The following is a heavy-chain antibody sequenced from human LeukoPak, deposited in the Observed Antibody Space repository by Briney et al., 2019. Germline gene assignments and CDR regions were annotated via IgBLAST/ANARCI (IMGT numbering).Heavy chain of an antibody. J-gene: IGHJ4*02. CDR1: GLTFSSYA. Sequence: GGSLRLSCAAYGLTFSSYAMSWVRQAPGKGLEWVSGISGSGVNTYYADSVKGRFTISRDNSKNTLYLQMNSLRAEDTAVYYCARALSSGYYYGLDYWGQGTLVTVSS. V-gene: IGHV3-23*01. D-gene: IGHD3-22*01. CDR3: ARALSSGYYYGLDY. CDR2: ISGSGVNT.